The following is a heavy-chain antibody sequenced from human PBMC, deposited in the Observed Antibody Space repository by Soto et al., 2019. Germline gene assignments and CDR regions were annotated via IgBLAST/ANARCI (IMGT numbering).Heavy chain of an antibody. CDR2: IKRDGSEK. Sequence: EVQLVESGGGLVQPGGSLRLSCAASGFMFGSYWMTWVRHAPGKGLQWVANIKRDGSEKYYVDSVKGRFTISRDNADNLVFLDMNSLRVDDTATYYCARVRANDYEIDYWGQGGLVTVSS. CDR1: GFMFGSYW. D-gene: IGHD4-17*01. V-gene: IGHV3-7*03. J-gene: IGHJ4*02. CDR3: ARVRANDYEIDY.